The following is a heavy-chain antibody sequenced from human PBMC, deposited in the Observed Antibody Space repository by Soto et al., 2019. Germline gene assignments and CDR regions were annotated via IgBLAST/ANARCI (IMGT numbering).Heavy chain of an antibody. CDR3: ARGPSTGWFDP. CDR2: IYYSGST. Sequence: QVQLQESGPGLVKPSETLSLTCTVSGGSISSYYWSWIRQPPGKGLEWIGYIYYSGSTNYNTSLKSRVTISVDTPKNQFSLKLSSVTAADTAVYYCARGPSTGWFDPWGQGTLVTVSS. V-gene: IGHV4-59*08. J-gene: IGHJ5*02. CDR1: GGSISSYY. D-gene: IGHD3-9*01.